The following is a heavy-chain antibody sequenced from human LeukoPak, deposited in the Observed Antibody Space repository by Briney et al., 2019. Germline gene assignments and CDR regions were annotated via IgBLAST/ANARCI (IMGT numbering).Heavy chain of an antibody. CDR3: ARASPSRRYYFDF. D-gene: IGHD6-13*01. V-gene: IGHV3-48*03. Sequence: GGSLRLSCAASGFTFSSYEMNWVRQAPGKGLEWVSYISSSGTTIYYADSVKGRFTISRDNAKNSLYLQMNSLRAEDTAVYYCARASPSRRYYFDFWGQGTLVTVSS. CDR2: ISSSGTTI. CDR1: GFTFSSYE. J-gene: IGHJ4*02.